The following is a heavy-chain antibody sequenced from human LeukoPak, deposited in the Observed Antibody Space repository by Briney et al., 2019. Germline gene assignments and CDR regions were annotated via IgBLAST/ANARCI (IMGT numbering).Heavy chain of an antibody. Sequence: GGSLRLSCAASGFTFSNYWMNWVRQAPGKGLEWVANIKQGGGETYNVDSVKDRFSISRDNAKNSLYLQMNSLRAEDTAVYYCARGADGAFDYWGQGIVVTVST. V-gene: IGHV3-7*01. CDR1: GFTFSNYW. J-gene: IGHJ4*02. CDR2: IKQGGGET. CDR3: ARGADGAFDY. D-gene: IGHD5-24*01.